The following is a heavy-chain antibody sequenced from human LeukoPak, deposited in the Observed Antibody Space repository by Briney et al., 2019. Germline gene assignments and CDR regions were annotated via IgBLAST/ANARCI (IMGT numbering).Heavy chain of an antibody. CDR3: ARSTVFWFDSSGYYYRPFDWFDP. D-gene: IGHD3-22*01. J-gene: IGHJ5*02. CDR2: INPSGGST. CDR1: GYTFTSYY. Sequence: GASVKVSCKASGYTFTSYYMHWVRQAPGQGLEWMGIINPSGGSTSYAQKFQGRVTMTRDTSTSTVYMELSSLRSKDTAVYYCARSTVFWFDSSGYYYRPFDWFDPWGQGTLVTVSS. V-gene: IGHV1-46*01.